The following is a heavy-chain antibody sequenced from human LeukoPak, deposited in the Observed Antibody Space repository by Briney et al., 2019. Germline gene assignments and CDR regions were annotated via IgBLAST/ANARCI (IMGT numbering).Heavy chain of an antibody. J-gene: IGHJ5*02. CDR2: INHSGST. CDR3: AGHDFGDYSRFDP. V-gene: IGHV4-39*07. D-gene: IGHD4-17*01. CDR1: GGSISSSSYY. Sequence: KPSETLSLTCTVSGGSISSSSYYWSWIRQPPGKGLEWIGGINHSGSTYYNPSLKSRVTISVDTSKNQFSLKLSSVTAADTAVYYCAGHDFGDYSRFDPWGQGTLVTVSS.